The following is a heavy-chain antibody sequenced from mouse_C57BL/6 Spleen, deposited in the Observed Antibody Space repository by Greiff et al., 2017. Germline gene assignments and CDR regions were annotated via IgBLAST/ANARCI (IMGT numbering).Heavy chain of an antibody. J-gene: IGHJ1*03. D-gene: IGHD1-1*01. CDR3: ARSYYGSNWYFDV. Sequence: QVQLQQSGAELVRPGTSVKVSCKASGYAFTNYLIEWVKQRPGQGLEWIGVINPGSGGTNYNEKFKGKATLTADKSSSTAYMQLRSLTSEDSAVYFCARSYYGSNWYFDVWGTGTTVTVSS. CDR1: GYAFTNYL. CDR2: INPGSGGT. V-gene: IGHV1-54*01.